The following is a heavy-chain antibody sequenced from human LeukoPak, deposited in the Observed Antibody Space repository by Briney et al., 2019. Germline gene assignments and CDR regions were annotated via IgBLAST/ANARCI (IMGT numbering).Heavy chain of an antibody. J-gene: IGHJ4*02. CDR1: GFTFSSYG. Sequence: GGSLRLSCAASGFTFSSYGMHWVRQAPGKGLEWVAVVWYDGSDKYYADSVKGRFTISRDNSNNTLHLQMNSLRAEDTAVYYCGRAMEVYQLLPDYWGQGTLVTVSS. D-gene: IGHD2-2*01. V-gene: IGHV3-33*01. CDR3: GRAMEVYQLLPDY. CDR2: VWYDGSDK.